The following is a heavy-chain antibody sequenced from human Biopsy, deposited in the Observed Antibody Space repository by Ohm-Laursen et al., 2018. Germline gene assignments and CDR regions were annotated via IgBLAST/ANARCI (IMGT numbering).Heavy chain of an antibody. J-gene: IGHJ3*02. V-gene: IGHV1-2*02. Sequence: GSSVKVSCKASAYTLTDYYLHWVRQAPGQGLEWMGWINPDSGGTNYAQKFQGRVTMTRDTSIGTVQMELSSLRSDDTAVYYCARVGFSSTWPPDRHDAFDIWGQGTMVTVSS. CDR3: ARVGFSSTWPPDRHDAFDI. D-gene: IGHD6-13*01. CDR2: INPDSGGT. CDR1: AYTLTDYY.